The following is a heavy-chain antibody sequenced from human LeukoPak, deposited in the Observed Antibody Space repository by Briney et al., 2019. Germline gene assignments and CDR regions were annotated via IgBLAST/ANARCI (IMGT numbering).Heavy chain of an antibody. CDR1: GFTFSSYA. V-gene: IGHV3-30-3*01. D-gene: IGHD2-2*01. J-gene: IGHJ6*03. Sequence: GGSLRLSCAASGFTFSSYAMHWVRQAPGKGLEWVAVISYDGSNKYYADSVKGRFTISRDNSKNTLYLQMNSLRAEDTAVYYCARVPVVPPATYAYYYYMDVWGKGTTVTVSS. CDR3: ARVPVVPPATYAYYYYMDV. CDR2: ISYDGSNK.